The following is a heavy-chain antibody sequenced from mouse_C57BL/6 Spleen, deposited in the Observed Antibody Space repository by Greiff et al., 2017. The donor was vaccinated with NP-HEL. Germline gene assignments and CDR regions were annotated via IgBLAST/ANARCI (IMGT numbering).Heavy chain of an antibody. J-gene: IGHJ2*01. CDR3: AISGYDYDGGYYFDY. CDR1: GYTFTSYN. D-gene: IGHD2-4*01. Sequence: QVQLQQSGAELVRPGASVKMSCKASGYTFTSYNMHWVKQTPRQGLEWIGAIYPGNGDTSYNQKFKGKATLTVDKSSSKSYMQLSSLTSEDSAVYFCAISGYDYDGGYYFDYWGQGTTLTVSS. CDR2: IYPGNGDT. V-gene: IGHV1-12*01.